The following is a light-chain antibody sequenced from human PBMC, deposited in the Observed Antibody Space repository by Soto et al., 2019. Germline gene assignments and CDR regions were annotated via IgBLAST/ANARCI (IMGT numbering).Light chain of an antibody. Sequence: EIVLTQSPGTLSLSPGERATLSCRASQSVSSSYLAWYQQKPGQDPTLLIYGASSRATGIPDRFSGSGSGTDFTLSISRLEPEDFAVYYCQKYGSSPWTFGQGTKVEIK. J-gene: IGKJ1*01. CDR1: QSVSSSY. CDR2: GAS. CDR3: QKYGSSPWT. V-gene: IGKV3-20*01.